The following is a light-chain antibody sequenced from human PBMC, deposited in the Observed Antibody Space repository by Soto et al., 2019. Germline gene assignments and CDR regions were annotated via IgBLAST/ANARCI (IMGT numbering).Light chain of an antibody. CDR2: EVS. Sequence: QSVLTQPASVSGSPGQSITISCTGTSSDVGSYNLVSWYQQHPGKAPKLMLYEVSKRPSGVSNRFSGSKSGNTASLTISGLQAEDEADYYCCSYEGSSSLKVFGGGTKLTVL. CDR3: CSYEGSSSLKV. CDR1: SSDVGSYNL. J-gene: IGLJ3*02. V-gene: IGLV2-23*02.